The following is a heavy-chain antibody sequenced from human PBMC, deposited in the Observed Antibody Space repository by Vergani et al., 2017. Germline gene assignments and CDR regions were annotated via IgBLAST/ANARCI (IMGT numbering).Heavy chain of an antibody. CDR1: GGSFSTGGQS. CDR2: IYTSGAT. Sequence: QVQLQESGPGLVKPSQTLSLTCTVSGGSFSTGGQSWTWLRKSAGKGLEWFGRIYTSGATNYNPSLWSRAIMSVDASNKQFSLKLTSGTAADTAVYYCARDGGEYDKDALDVWGQGTKVTVTS. V-gene: IGHV4-61*02. D-gene: IGHD2-21*01. CDR3: ARDGGEYDKDALDV. J-gene: IGHJ3*01.